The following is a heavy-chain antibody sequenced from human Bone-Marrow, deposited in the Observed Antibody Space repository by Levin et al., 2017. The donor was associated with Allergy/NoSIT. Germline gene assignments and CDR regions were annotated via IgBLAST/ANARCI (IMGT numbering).Heavy chain of an antibody. Sequence: GGSLRLSCAASGFTFSSYGMHWVRQAPGKGLEWVAVISYDGSNKYYADSVKGRFTISRDNSKNTLYLQMNSLRAEDTAVYYCAKGTMIKSMDVWGQGTTVTVSS. CDR2: ISYDGSNK. CDR1: GFTFSSYG. D-gene: IGHD3-22*01. V-gene: IGHV3-30*18. J-gene: IGHJ6*02. CDR3: AKGTMIKSMDV.